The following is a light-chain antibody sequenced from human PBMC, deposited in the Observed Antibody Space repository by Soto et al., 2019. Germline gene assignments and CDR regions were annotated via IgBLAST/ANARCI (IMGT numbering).Light chain of an antibody. J-gene: IGKJ2*01. CDR2: AAS. CDR1: QSVSSSY. Sequence: EIVLTQSPGTLSLSPGERATLSCRARQSVSSSYLAWYQQKPGQPPRLLIYAASSRATGIPDRFSGSGSGTDFTLTISRLEPEDFAVYYCQQYDNSLYTFGQGTKLEIK. CDR3: QQYDNSLYT. V-gene: IGKV3-20*01.